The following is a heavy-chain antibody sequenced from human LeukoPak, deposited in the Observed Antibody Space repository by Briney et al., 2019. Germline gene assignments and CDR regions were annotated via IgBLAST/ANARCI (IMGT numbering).Heavy chain of an antibody. CDR1: GFTFSSYG. V-gene: IGHV3-30*18. J-gene: IGHJ6*02. CDR2: ISYDGSNK. Sequence: GGSLRLSCAASGFTFSSYGMHWVRQAPGKGLEWVAVISYDGSNKYYADSVKGRFTISKDNSKNTLYLQMNSLRAEDTAVYYCAKSIAAAGSYYYGMDVWGQGTTVTVSS. D-gene: IGHD6-13*01. CDR3: AKSIAAAGSYYYGMDV.